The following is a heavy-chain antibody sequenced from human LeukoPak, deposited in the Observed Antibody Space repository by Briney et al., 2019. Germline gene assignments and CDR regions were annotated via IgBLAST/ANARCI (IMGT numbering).Heavy chain of an antibody. CDR1: GFTFSSYW. CDR3: AKDSYYYDSSGGDYFDY. Sequence: GGSLRLSCAASGFTFSSYWMHWVRQAPGKGLVWVSRINSDGSSTSYADSVKGRFTISRDNAKNTLYLQMNSLRAEDTAVYYCAKDSYYYDSSGGDYFDYWGQGALVTVSS. CDR2: INSDGSST. D-gene: IGHD3-22*01. J-gene: IGHJ4*02. V-gene: IGHV3-74*01.